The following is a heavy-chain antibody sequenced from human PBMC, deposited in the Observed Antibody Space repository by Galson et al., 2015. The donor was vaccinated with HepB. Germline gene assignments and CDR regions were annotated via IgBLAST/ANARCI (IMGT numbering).Heavy chain of an antibody. D-gene: IGHD3-10*01. CDR3: ARDWADRAMVRGGYPYYYFDY. J-gene: IGHJ4*02. CDR2: ISYDGSNK. CDR1: GFTFSSYA. V-gene: IGHV3-30*04. Sequence: SLRLSCAASGFTFSSYAMHWVRQAPGKGLEWVAVISYDGSNKYYADSVKGRFTISRDNSKNTLYLQMNSLRAEDTAVYYCARDWADRAMVRGGYPYYYFDYWGQGTLVTVSS.